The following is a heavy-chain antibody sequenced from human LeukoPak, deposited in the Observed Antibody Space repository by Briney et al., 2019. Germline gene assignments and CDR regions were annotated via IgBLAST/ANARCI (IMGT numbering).Heavy chain of an antibody. CDR3: TRGAGWLIDY. CDR2: FHNSGTS. D-gene: IGHD3-16*01. V-gene: IGHV4-59*01. Sequence: SETLSLTCTVSDDSISDYYRGWIRQPPGKGLEWIGYFHNSGTSTCNPSLKSRVTISADTSKNQFSLKLNSLTTADTAVYYCTRGAGWLIDYWGQGILVTVSS. CDR1: DDSISDYY. J-gene: IGHJ4*02.